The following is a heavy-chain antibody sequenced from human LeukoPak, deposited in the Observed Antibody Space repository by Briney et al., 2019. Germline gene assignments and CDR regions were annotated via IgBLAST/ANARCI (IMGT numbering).Heavy chain of an antibody. CDR3: ARPPYYYGSGSYYFHYYYYMDV. CDR1: GFTFSSYW. Sequence: GGSLRLSCAASGFTFSSYWMHWVRQAPGKGRVWVSRINSDGSSTSYADSVKGRFTISRDNAKNTLYLQMNSMRAEDTAVYYCARPPYYYGSGSYYFHYYYYMDVWGKGTTVTVSS. J-gene: IGHJ6*03. D-gene: IGHD3-10*01. V-gene: IGHV3-74*01. CDR2: INSDGSST.